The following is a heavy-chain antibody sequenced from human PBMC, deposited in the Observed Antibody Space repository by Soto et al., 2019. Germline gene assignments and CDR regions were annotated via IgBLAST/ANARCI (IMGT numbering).Heavy chain of an antibody. CDR1: GFTFSNAW. CDR3: TTEELWHYYDSSGYYYHY. D-gene: IGHD3-22*01. CDR2: IKSKTDGGTT. Sequence: GGSLRLSCAASGFTFSNAWMSWIRQAPGKGLEWVGRIKSKTDGGTTDYAAPVKGRFTISRDDSKNTLYLQMNSLKTEDTAVYYCTTEELWHYYDSSGYYYHYWGQGTLVTVSS. J-gene: IGHJ4*02. V-gene: IGHV3-15*01.